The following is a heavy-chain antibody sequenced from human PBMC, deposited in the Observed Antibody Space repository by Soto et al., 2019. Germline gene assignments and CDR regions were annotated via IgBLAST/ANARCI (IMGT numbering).Heavy chain of an antibody. CDR1: GFTISSYG. J-gene: IGHJ4*02. CDR3: VAGYSYWG. Sequence: EVQLLESGGGLIQPGGSLRLSCAASGFTISSYGMSWVRQAPGKGLEWVSAISADGSNTYYADSVRGRFTVSRDNSKYAVYLPMSSLGAEGPAVYYCVAGYSYWGGARGTLVTVSS. D-gene: IGHD5-12*01. V-gene: IGHV3-23*01. CDR2: ISADGSNT.